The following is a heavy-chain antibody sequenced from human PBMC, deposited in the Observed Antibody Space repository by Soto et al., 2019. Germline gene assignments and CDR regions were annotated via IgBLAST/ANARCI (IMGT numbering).Heavy chain of an antibody. CDR2: ISHDGSNK. D-gene: IGHD1-1*01. CDR1: GFPFNA. CDR3: ASSRRPYDGNRHGGGLDY. J-gene: IGHJ4*02. V-gene: IGHV3-30-3*01. Sequence: GGSLRLSCVVSGFPFNATHWVRQAPGKGLEWVTVISHDGSNKHYADSVKGRFTISRDNSKNTLYLQMNSLRAEDTAVYYCASSRRPYDGNRHGGGLDYWGQGTLVTVSS.